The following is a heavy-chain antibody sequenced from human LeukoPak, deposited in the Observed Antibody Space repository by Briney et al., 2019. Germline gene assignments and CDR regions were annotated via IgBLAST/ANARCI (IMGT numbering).Heavy chain of an antibody. CDR3: AARYYYDSSGALGRFDY. CDR2: IYYRGST. J-gene: IGHJ4*02. V-gene: IGHV4-39*01. CDR1: GRSISSSSYY. Sequence: SETLSLTCTVSGRSISSSSYYWGWIRQPPGKGLEWIGSIYYRGSTYYNPSLKSRVTISVDTSKNQFSLKLSSVTAADTAVYYCAARYYYDSSGALGRFDYWGQGTLVTVSS. D-gene: IGHD3-22*01.